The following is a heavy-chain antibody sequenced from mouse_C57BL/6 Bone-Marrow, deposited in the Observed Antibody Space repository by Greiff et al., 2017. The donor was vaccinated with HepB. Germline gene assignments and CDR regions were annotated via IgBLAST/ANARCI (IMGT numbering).Heavy chain of an antibody. D-gene: IGHD4-1*01. CDR2: IYPRSGNT. CDR3: AREGNWDEYFDV. J-gene: IGHJ1*03. CDR1: GYTFTSYG. V-gene: IGHV1-81*01. Sequence: VQLQQSGAELARPGASVKLSCKASGYTFTSYGISWVKQRTGQGLEWIGEIYPRSGNTYYNEKFKGKATLTADKSSSTAYMELRSLTSEDSAVYFCAREGNWDEYFDVWGTGTTGTVSS.